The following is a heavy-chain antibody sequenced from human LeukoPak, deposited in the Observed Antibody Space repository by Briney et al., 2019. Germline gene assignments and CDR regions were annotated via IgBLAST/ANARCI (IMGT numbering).Heavy chain of an antibody. CDR3: ARERATIFGVVIIAYGMDV. J-gene: IGHJ6*02. D-gene: IGHD3-3*01. V-gene: IGHV4-61*02. Sequence: PSQTLSLTWTVSGGSISSGSYYWSWIRQRAGKGLEWIGRIYTSGSTNYNPSLKSRVTISVDTSKNQFSLKLSSVTAADTAVYYCARERATIFGVVIIAYGMDVWGQGTTVTVSS. CDR1: GGSISSGSYY. CDR2: IYTSGST.